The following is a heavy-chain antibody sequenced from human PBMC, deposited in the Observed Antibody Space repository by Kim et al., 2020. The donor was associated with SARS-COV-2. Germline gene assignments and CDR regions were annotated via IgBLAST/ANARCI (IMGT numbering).Heavy chain of an antibody. D-gene: IGHD3-22*01. CDR2: IKQDGSEK. CDR3: ARGGYYDSSGYFI. CDR1: GFTFSSYW. V-gene: IGHV3-7*01. Sequence: GGSLRLSCAASGFTFSSYWMSWVRQAPGKGLEWVANIKQDGSEKYYVDSVKGRFTISRDNAKNSLYLQMNSLRAEDTAVYYCARGGYYDSSGYFIWGQGTMVTVSS. J-gene: IGHJ3*02.